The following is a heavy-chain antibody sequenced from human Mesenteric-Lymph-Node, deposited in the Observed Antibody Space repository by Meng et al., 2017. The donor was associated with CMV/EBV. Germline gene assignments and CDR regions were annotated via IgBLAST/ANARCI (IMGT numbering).Heavy chain of an antibody. CDR2: ISSSSSYI. Sequence: LSLTCAASGFTFSSYSMNWVRQAPGKGLEWVSSISSSSSYIYYADSVKGRFTISRDNSKNMVYLQMNSLRAEDTAVYYCAREQQTITTFGGVTLPYYYGMDVWGQGTTVTVSS. J-gene: IGHJ6*02. CDR3: AREQQTITTFGGVTLPYYYGMDV. CDR1: GFTFSSYS. D-gene: IGHD3-16*01. V-gene: IGHV3-21*01.